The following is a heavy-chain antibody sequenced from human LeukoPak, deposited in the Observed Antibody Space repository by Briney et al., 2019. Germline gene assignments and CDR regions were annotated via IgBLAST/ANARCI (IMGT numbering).Heavy chain of an antibody. CDR1: DGSISGYY. J-gene: IGHJ5*02. V-gene: IGHV4-59*08. CDR2: TYYSGTT. Sequence: SETLSLTCTVSDGSISGYYGSWIRQSPGNGRGWMGYTYYSGTTNYNPSLKRRVTISVDTSKNQSSLKLRSVTAADTAVYYCGRPVGYGNNWFDPWGQGTPVTVSS. CDR3: GRPVGYGNNWFDP. D-gene: IGHD5-18*01.